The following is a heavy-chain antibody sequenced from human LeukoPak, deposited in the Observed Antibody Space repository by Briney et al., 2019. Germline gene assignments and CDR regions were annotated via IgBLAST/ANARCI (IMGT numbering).Heavy chain of an antibody. J-gene: IGHJ4*02. CDR2: ISSRAGTI. D-gene: IGHD6-13*01. V-gene: IGHV3-48*03. CDR3: ARVGALSSSWLLY. CDR1: GFTFSSYE. Sequence: PGGSLRLSCSASGFTFSSYEMNWVRQAPGKGLEWVSSISSRAGTIYYADSVKGRFTTSRDNAKNSLYLQMNSLRAEDTAVYYCARVGALSSSWLLYWGRGALVTVSS.